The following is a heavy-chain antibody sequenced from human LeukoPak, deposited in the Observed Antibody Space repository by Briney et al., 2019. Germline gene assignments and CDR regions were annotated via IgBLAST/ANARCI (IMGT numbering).Heavy chain of an antibody. D-gene: IGHD6-19*01. V-gene: IGHV4-39*01. CDR2: IYYSGST. J-gene: IGHJ4*02. CDR3: ARHKQWLVGGPYY. CDR1: GGSISSSSYY. Sequence: KSSETLSLTCTVSGGSISSSSYYWGWIRQPPGKGLEWIGSIYYSGSTYYNPSLKSRVTISVDTSKNQFSLKLSSVTAADTAVYYCARHKQWLVGGPYYWGQGTLVTVSS.